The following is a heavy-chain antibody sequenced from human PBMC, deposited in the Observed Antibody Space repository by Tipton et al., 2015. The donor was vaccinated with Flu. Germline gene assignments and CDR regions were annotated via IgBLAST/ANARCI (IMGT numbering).Heavy chain of an antibody. V-gene: IGHV4-34*01. CDR2: SGST. Sequence: LRLSCAVHGGSFSGYYWSWIRQPPGKGLEWIGYSGSTNYNPSLKNRVTISLDTSKNQFSLQLKSVTASDTAVYYCARLKLFALVNHSYYYGLDVWGQGTTVTVS. CDR3: ARLKLFALVNHSYYYGLDV. J-gene: IGHJ6*02. D-gene: IGHD3/OR15-3a*01. CDR1: GGSFSGYY.